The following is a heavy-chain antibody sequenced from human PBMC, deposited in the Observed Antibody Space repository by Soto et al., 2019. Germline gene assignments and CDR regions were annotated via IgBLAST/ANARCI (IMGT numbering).Heavy chain of an antibody. CDR3: AKDRQGSGPDFDL. D-gene: IGHD3-10*01. J-gene: IGHJ2*01. CDR1: GFTFLNYD. CDR2: ISGSGGT. Sequence: EVQLLESGGDLVQPGGSLRLSCVASGFTFLNYDMHWVRQAPGKGLEWVAGISGSGGTFDANSVRGRFTISKDDSKNTLYLQMNSLSVEDTALYSCAKDRQGSGPDFDLWGRGTLVTVSS. V-gene: IGHV3-23*01.